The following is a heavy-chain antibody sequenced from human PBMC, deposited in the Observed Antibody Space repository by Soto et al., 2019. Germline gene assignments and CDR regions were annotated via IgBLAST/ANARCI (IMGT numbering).Heavy chain of an antibody. CDR1: GYTFTGYY. J-gene: IGHJ4*02. V-gene: IGHV1-2*02. D-gene: IGHD3-3*01. Sequence: GASVKVSCKASGYTFTGYYMHWVRQAPGQGLEWMGWINPNSGGTNYAQKFQGRVTITRDTSASTAYMELSSLRSEDTAVYYCARGAWQLRFLESLLNYFDYWGQGTLVTLSS. CDR2: INPNSGGT. CDR3: ARGAWQLRFLESLLNYFDY.